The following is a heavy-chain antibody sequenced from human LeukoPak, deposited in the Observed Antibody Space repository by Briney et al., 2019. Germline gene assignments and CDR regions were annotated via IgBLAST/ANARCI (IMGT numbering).Heavy chain of an antibody. J-gene: IGHJ5*02. CDR3: ARDSGYSSSWYAFWFDP. Sequence: GRSLRLSCAASGFTFSSYAMHWVRRAPGKGLEWVAVISYDGSNKYYAGSVKGRFTISRDNSKNTLYLQMNSLRAEDTAVYYCARDSGYSSSWYAFWFDPWGQGTLVTVSS. D-gene: IGHD6-13*01. CDR1: GFTFSSYA. CDR2: ISYDGSNK. V-gene: IGHV3-30*04.